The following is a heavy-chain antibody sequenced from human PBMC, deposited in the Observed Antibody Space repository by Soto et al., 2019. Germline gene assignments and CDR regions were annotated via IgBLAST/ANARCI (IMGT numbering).Heavy chain of an antibody. V-gene: IGHV1-2*02. CDR2: INPNRGGT. J-gene: IGHJ6*02. CDR3: ARDTYYYDSSGYWRDPVAYYYYGMDV. D-gene: IGHD3-22*01. CDR1: GYTFTGYY. Sequence: ASVKVSCKASGYTFTGYYMHGVRQAPGQGLERMGWINPNRGGTNYAQRLQGRVTMTRDTSISTAYMELSRLRSDDTAVYYCARDTYYYDSSGYWRDPVAYYYYGMDVWGQGTTVTVS.